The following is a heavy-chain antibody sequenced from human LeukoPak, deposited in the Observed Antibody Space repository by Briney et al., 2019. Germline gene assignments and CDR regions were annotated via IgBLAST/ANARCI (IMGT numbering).Heavy chain of an antibody. CDR2: ITTSGSAK. Sequence: GGSLRLSCAASEFTLSDSYMNWLRQAPGKGLEWISYITTSGSAKHYADSVKGRFTISRDNAKNSLYLQMNSLRADDTAVYYCARSGYGYGDAFDIWGQGTMVTVSS. CDR3: ARSGYGYGDAFDI. V-gene: IGHV3-11*01. CDR1: EFTLSDSY. D-gene: IGHD5-18*01. J-gene: IGHJ3*02.